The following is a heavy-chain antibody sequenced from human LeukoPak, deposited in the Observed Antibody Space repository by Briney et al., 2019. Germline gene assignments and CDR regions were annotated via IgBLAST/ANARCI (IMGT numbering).Heavy chain of an antibody. CDR1: GFTFGDYA. J-gene: IGHJ4*02. CDR3: TRDSPIYYGDFPRFDY. Sequence: GGSLRLSCTASGFTFGDYAMSWFRQAPGKGVEWVGFIRSKAYGGTTEYAASVKGRFTISRDDSKSIAYLQMNSLKTEDTAVYYCTRDSPIYYGDFPRFDYWGQGTLVTVSS. V-gene: IGHV3-49*03. D-gene: IGHD4-17*01. CDR2: IRSKAYGGTT.